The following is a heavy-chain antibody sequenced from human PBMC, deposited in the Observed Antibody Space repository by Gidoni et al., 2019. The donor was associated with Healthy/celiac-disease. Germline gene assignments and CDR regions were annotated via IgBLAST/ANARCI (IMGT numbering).Heavy chain of an antibody. Sequence: QVQLVESGGGVVQPGRSLRLSCAASGFTFGSYGMHWVRQAPGKGREWVGFNWYDGINNYYADSGKGRFTISRDNSKNPLYLQMNSLGAEDTAVYYCARGAGWWELQKLGGFDYWGQGTLVTVSS. CDR3: ARGAGWWELQKLGGFDY. V-gene: IGHV3-33*01. J-gene: IGHJ4*02. D-gene: IGHD1-26*01. CDR1: GFTFGSYG. CDR2: NWYDGINN.